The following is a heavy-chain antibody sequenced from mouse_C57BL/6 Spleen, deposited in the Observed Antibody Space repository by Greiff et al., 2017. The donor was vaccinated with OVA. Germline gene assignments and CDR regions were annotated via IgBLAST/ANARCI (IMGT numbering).Heavy chain of an antibody. Sequence: EVQLQQSVAELVRPGASVKLSCTASGFNIKNTYMHWVKQRPEQGLEWIGRIDPANGNTKYAPKFQGKATITADTSSNTAYLQLSSLTSEDTAIYYCARDYGSSYVPYYYAMDYWGQGTSVTVSS. J-gene: IGHJ4*01. CDR1: GFNIKNTY. CDR3: ARDYGSSYVPYYYAMDY. D-gene: IGHD1-1*01. CDR2: IDPANGNT. V-gene: IGHV14-3*01.